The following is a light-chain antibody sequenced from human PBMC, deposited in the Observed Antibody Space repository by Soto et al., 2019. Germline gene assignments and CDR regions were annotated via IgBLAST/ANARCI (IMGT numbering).Light chain of an antibody. CDR3: QQYGSSPYT. J-gene: IGKJ2*01. CDR2: GAS. CDR1: QSVSSSY. Sequence: EIVLTQSPGTLSLSPGERATLSCRASQSVSSSYLAWYQQRPGQAPRLLIYGASSRATGIPDRFSGSGPGTDFTLTISRLEPEDFAVYDCQQYGSSPYTFGQGTKLEIK. V-gene: IGKV3-20*01.